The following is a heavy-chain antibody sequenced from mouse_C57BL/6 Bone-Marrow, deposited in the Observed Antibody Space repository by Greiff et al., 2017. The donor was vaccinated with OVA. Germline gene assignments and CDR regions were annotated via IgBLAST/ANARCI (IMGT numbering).Heavy chain of an antibody. D-gene: IGHD1-1*01. J-gene: IGHJ2*01. CDR1: GYTFTRYW. Sequence: QVQLQQPGAELVRPGTSVKLSCKASGYTFTRYWMHWVKQRPGQGLEWIGVIDPSDSYTNSTQKFKGKATLTVDTSSSTAYMQLSSLTSEDSAVYYCARAYGSSYDYWGQGTTLTVAS. V-gene: IGHV1-59*01. CDR3: ARAYGSSYDY. CDR2: IDPSDSYT.